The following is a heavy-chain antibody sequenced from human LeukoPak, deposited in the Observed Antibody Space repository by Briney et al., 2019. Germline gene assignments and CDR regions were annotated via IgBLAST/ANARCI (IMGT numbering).Heavy chain of an antibody. J-gene: IGHJ4*02. V-gene: IGHV4-30-2*01. CDR1: GGSISSGGYY. Sequence: PSETLSLTCTVSGGSISSGGYYWSWIRQPPGKGLEWIGYIYHSGSTYYNPSLKSRVTISADTSKNHFSLKLNSVTTADTAVYYCTRGAGWLIDYWGQGILVTVSS. CDR2: IYHSGST. D-gene: IGHD3-16*01. CDR3: TRGAGWLIDY.